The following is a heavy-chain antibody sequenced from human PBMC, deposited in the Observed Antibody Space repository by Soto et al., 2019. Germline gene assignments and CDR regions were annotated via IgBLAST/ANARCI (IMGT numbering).Heavy chain of an antibody. CDR1: GGSISSYY. J-gene: IGHJ4*02. V-gene: IGHV4-59*01. D-gene: IGHD2-2*01. Sequence: PSETLSLTCTVSGGSISSYYWSWIRQPPGKGLEWIGYIYYSGSTNYNPTLKSQITKTVDTTKNQFSLKLSSVTAADTAVYYCAREKVVPAAMIDYWGQGTLVTVS. CDR3: AREKVVPAAMIDY. CDR2: IYYSGST.